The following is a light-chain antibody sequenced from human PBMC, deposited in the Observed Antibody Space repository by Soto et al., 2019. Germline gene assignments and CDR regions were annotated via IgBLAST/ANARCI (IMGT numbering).Light chain of an antibody. Sequence: TKSAVAVSLNPGERATLSCRASQSVSSSLAWYQQKHGQAPRLLISDTSNRATGIPARFSGSGSGTDFTLTISRLEPEDFAVYYCQQYGSSRTFGQVTKVDIK. CDR1: QSVSSS. CDR2: DTS. CDR3: QQYGSSRT. J-gene: IGKJ1*01. V-gene: IGKV3-20*01.